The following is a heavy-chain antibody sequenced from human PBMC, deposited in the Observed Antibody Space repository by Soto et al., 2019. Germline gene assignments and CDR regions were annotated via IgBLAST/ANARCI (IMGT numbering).Heavy chain of an antibody. CDR1: RFTFSSFG. Sequence: LRLSCAASRFTFSSFGMHWVRQAPGKGLEWVAVISYDGTEEKYADSVKGRATVSRDNSKNTVYLQMNRLRGDDSAIYYCSKGRFDVVTNSPFDHRGQGPLVTVSS. CDR2: ISYDGTEE. J-gene: IGHJ4*01. CDR3: SKGRFDVVTNSPFDH. D-gene: IGHD4-17*01. V-gene: IGHV3-30*18.